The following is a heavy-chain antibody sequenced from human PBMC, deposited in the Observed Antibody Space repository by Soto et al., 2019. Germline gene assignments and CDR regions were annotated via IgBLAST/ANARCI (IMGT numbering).Heavy chain of an antibody. D-gene: IGHD1-1*01. Sequence: GGSLRLSCAASGFTFRSYAMSWVRQAPGKGLEWVSTISGRGTSTYYAGSVKGRFTISRDNSNNTVHLQMSSLRADDTAVYYCAKNPHWNDVKYFDVWGQGTPVTVSS. V-gene: IGHV3-23*01. CDR2: ISGRGTST. CDR1: GFTFRSYA. CDR3: AKNPHWNDVKYFDV. J-gene: IGHJ4*02.